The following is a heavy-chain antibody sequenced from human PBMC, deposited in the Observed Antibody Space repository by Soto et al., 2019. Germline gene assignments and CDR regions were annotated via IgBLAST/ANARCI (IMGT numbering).Heavy chain of an antibody. D-gene: IGHD1-26*01. J-gene: IGHJ4*02. V-gene: IGHV4-59*01. CDR3: ARRWGPTFDF. CDR1: GGSISSYY. CDR2: IYYSGST. Sequence: SETLSLTCTVSGGSISSYYWSWIRQPPGKGPEWIGYIYYSGSTNYNPSLKSRVTISVDTSKNQFSLKLSSVTAADTAVYYCARRWGPTFDFWGQGTLVTVSS.